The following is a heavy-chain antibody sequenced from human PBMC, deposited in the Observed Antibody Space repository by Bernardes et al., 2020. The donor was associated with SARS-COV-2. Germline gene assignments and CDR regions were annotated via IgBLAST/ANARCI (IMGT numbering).Heavy chain of an antibody. Sequence: GGSLRLSCVASGFTFSSYAMNWVRQAPGKGLEWVSIILADGGRSYYADSVNGRFTISRDNSKNTLYLQMNSLRAEDTALYYCAKRSYSYDSNGEYNDGFDVWGQGTKV. CDR2: ILADGGRS. J-gene: IGHJ3*01. CDR1: GFTFSSYA. CDR3: AKRSYSYDSNGEYNDGFDV. D-gene: IGHD3-22*01. V-gene: IGHV3-23*01.